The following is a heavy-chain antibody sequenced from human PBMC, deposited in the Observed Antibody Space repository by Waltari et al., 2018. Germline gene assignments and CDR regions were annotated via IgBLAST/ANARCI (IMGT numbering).Heavy chain of an antibody. Sequence: EVQLLESGGGLVQRGGSLRLSCAVSGFIFSRFAMSWVRHTPGKGLGWVEGVRGSSGSTYYADSGQGRFTISRDNSKKRVFLQMNSLRAEDTATYYCTKMRRNLPRDIIDNWGQGTQVIIAS. CDR3: TKMRRNLPRDIIDN. V-gene: IGHV3-23*01. CDR1: GFIFSRFA. J-gene: IGHJ4*02. CDR2: VRGSSGST.